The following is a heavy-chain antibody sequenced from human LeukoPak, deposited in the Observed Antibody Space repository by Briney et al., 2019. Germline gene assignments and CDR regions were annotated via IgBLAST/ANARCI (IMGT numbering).Heavy chain of an antibody. Sequence: NPSETLSLTCTVSGGSISSYYWSWIRQPPGKGLEWIGYIYYSGSTNYNPSLKSRVTISVDTSKNQFSLKLSSVTAADTAVYYCAREFGHNRWYFDYWGQGALVTVSS. CDR3: AREFGHNRWYFDY. CDR2: IYYSGST. CDR1: GGSISSYY. J-gene: IGHJ4*02. V-gene: IGHV4-59*01. D-gene: IGHD5-24*01.